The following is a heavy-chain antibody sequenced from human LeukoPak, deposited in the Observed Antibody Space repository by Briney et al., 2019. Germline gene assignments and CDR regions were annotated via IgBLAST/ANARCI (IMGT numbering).Heavy chain of an antibody. V-gene: IGHV3-23*01. CDR2: ISFSGDNS. CDR3: AKDIQLST. CDR1: GFNFRDAA. J-gene: IGHJ3*01. D-gene: IGHD5-24*01. Sequence: PGGSLRLSCAASGFNFRDAAMTWVRQAPGKGLEWVSLISFSGDNSYYADSVKGRFTISRVNSKNTLSLQMNSLRVEDTAIYYCAKDIQLSTWGLGTMVIVSS.